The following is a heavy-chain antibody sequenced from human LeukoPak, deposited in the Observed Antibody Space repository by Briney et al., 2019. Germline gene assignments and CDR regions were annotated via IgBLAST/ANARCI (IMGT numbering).Heavy chain of an antibody. CDR3: ARDLADDAFDI. CDR2: INPSSGST. CDR1: GYTLTSYY. Sequence: GASVKVSCKASGYTLTSYYMHWVRQAPGQGLEWMGIINPSSGSTSYAQKFQGRVTMTRDTSTSTVYMELSSLRSEDTAVYYCARDLADDAFDIWGQGTMVTVSS. J-gene: IGHJ3*02. V-gene: IGHV1-46*01. D-gene: IGHD3-16*01.